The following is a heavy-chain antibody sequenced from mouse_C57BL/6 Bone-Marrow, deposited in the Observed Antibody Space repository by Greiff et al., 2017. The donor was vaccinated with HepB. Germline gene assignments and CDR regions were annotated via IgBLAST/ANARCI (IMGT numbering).Heavy chain of an antibody. CDR3: ARQGGYYGNYPWFAY. CDR2: ISNGGGST. D-gene: IGHD2-1*01. CDR1: GFTFSDYY. V-gene: IGHV5-12*01. Sequence: EVHLVESGGGLVQPGGSLKLSCAASGFTFSDYYMYWVRQTPEKRLEWVAYISNGGGSTYYPDTVKGRFTISRDNAKNTLYLQMSRLKSEDTAMYYCARQGGYYGNYPWFAYWGQGTLVTVSA. J-gene: IGHJ3*01.